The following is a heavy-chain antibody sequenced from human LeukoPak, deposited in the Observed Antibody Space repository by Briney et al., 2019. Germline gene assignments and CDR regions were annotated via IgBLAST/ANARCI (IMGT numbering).Heavy chain of an antibody. CDR2: IYHSGGT. V-gene: IGHV4-38-2*02. CDR3: AREGWGSVYAFDI. J-gene: IGHJ3*02. D-gene: IGHD7-27*01. Sequence: PSETLSLTCAVSGYSISSGYYWGWIRQPPGKGLEWIGSIYHSGGTYYNPSLKSRVTISVDTSKNQFSLKLSSVTAADTAVYYCAREGWGSVYAFDIWGQGTMVTVSS. CDR1: GYSISSGYY.